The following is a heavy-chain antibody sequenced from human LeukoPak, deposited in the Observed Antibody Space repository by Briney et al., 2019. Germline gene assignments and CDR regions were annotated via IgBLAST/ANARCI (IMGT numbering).Heavy chain of an antibody. CDR2: ISTYNGNT. J-gene: IGHJ4*02. D-gene: IGHD6-19*01. Sequence: ASVKVSCKTSGYNFISYGISWVRQAPGQGPEWLGWISTYNGNTNYAQKLQGRVTMTTDTSTSTAYMELRSLRSDDTAVYYCARIAVADHFDYWGQGTLVTVSS. CDR1: GYNFISYG. CDR3: ARIAVADHFDY. V-gene: IGHV1-18*01.